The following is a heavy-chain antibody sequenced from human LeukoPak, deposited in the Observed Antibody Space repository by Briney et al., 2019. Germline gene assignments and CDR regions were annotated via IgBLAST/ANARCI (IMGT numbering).Heavy chain of an antibody. D-gene: IGHD6-19*01. CDR1: GFTFSSYG. Sequence: GSLRLSCAASGFTFSSYGTTWVRQAPGKGLEWVSTISATGGSTYYADSVKGRFTISRDNSKDTLYLQMNSLRAEDTAVYYCAKGGYSSGWRNYFDYWGQGTLVTVSS. J-gene: IGHJ4*02. V-gene: IGHV3-23*01. CDR2: ISATGGST. CDR3: AKGGYSSGWRNYFDY.